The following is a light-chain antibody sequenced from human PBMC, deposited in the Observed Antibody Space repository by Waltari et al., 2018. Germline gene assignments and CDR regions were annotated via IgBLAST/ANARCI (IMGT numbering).Light chain of an antibody. CDR2: WAS. CDR3: MQALQSPFT. V-gene: IGKV4-1*01. J-gene: IGKJ3*01. Sequence: DIVMTQSPDSLTVSLGERATINCKSSQSVLYTSNNKNYLAWYQQKPGQAPKLLLYWASTRESGVPDRFSGSGSGTDFTLTISRVEAEDVGIYYCMQALQSPFTFGPGTKVEIK. CDR1: QSVLYTSNNKNY.